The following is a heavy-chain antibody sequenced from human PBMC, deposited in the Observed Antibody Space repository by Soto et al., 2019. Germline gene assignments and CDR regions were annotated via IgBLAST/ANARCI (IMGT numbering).Heavy chain of an antibody. CDR3: ARGSTDSYPGSRIFDF. V-gene: IGHV3-23*01. CDR1: GFTFSSYA. J-gene: IGHJ4*02. D-gene: IGHD3-10*01. CDR2: ITDTGGDA. Sequence: EVQLLESGGGLVQPGGSLRLSCAASGFTFSSYAMSWVRQAPGKGLEWVSAITDTGGDAKYADFVRGRFVISRDNSKKTLYLQMTSLTAEDSAMYYCARGSTDSYPGSRIFDFWGRGTLVTVSS.